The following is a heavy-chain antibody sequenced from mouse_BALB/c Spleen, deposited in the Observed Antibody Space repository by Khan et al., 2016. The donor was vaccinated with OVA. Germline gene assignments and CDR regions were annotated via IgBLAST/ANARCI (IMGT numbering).Heavy chain of an antibody. CDR3: AISGYFAWFAY. CDR1: GFNIKDYY. J-gene: IGHJ3*01. CDR2: LDPENGET. V-gene: IGHV14-1*02. Sequence: VQLQQSGAELVRPGALVKLSCKASGFNIKDYYLHWVKQRPEQGLEWIGWLDPENGETVYDPKFQDKASITADTSSNTAYLQFSSLTSDDTACYYCAISGYFAWFAYWGQGTLVTVSA.